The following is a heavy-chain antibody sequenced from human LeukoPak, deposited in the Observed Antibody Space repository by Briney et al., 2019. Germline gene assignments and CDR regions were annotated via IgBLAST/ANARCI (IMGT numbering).Heavy chain of an antibody. Sequence: GGSLRLSCAASGFTFSSYAMSWVRQAPGKGLEWVSAISGSGGSTYYADSVKGRFTISRDNSKNTLYLQMNSLRAEDTAVYYCAKATTLGTARSKSLGLFDYWGQGTLVTVSS. J-gene: IGHJ4*02. D-gene: IGHD1-26*01. CDR2: ISGSGGST. CDR3: AKATTLGTARSKSLGLFDY. CDR1: GFTFSSYA. V-gene: IGHV3-23*01.